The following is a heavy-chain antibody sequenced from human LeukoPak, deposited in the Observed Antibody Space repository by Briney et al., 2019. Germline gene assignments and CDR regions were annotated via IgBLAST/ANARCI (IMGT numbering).Heavy chain of an antibody. D-gene: IGHD3-16*01. CDR1: GGTFSCYA. V-gene: IGHV1-69*13. Sequence: SVKVSCKASGGTFSCYAISWVRQAPGQGLEWMGGIIPIFGTANYAQKFQGRATITADESTSTAYMELSSLRSEDTAVYYCAREGTVSGGYYYYYGMDVWGQGTTVTVSS. CDR3: AREGTVSGGYYYYYGMDV. CDR2: IIPIFGTA. J-gene: IGHJ6*02.